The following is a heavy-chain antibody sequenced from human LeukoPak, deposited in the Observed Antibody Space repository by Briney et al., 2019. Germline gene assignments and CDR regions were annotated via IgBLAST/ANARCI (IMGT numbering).Heavy chain of an antibody. CDR2: IYYSGST. J-gene: IGHJ4*02. Sequence: SETLSLTCTVSGGSISSYYWSWIRQPPGKGLEWIGYIYYSGSTNYNPSLKSRVTISVDTSKNQFSLKLNSVTAADTAVYFCARASTTFDDWGQGTLVTVSS. D-gene: IGHD1-14*01. CDR1: GGSISSYY. V-gene: IGHV4-59*01. CDR3: ARASTTFDD.